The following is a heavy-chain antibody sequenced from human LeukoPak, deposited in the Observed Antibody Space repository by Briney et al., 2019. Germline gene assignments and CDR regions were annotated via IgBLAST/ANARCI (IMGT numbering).Heavy chain of an antibody. CDR1: GYTFTGYY. CDR3: ARDTSEGDYAWWFDP. CDR2: INPSGGST. Sequence: ASVKVSCKASGYTFTGYYMHWVRQAPGQGLEWMGLINPSGGSTTYAQKFQGRVTMTRDMSTSTVYMELSSLRSEDTAVYYCARDTSEGDYAWWFDPWGQGTLVTVAS. V-gene: IGHV1-46*01. J-gene: IGHJ5*02. D-gene: IGHD3-16*01.